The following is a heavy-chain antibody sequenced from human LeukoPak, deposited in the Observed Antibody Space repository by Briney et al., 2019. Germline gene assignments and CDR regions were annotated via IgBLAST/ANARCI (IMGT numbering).Heavy chain of an antibody. CDR3: ASPYGDYGPEYYYYYMDV. J-gene: IGHJ6*03. Sequence: GGSLRLSCAASGFTFSSYSMNWVRQAPGKGLEWVSYISSSSSTIYYADSVKGRFTISRDNAKNSLYLQMNSLRAEDTAVYYCASPYGDYGPEYYYYYMDVWGKGTTVTVSS. V-gene: IGHV3-48*01. CDR1: GFTFSSYS. D-gene: IGHD4-17*01. CDR2: ISSSSSTI.